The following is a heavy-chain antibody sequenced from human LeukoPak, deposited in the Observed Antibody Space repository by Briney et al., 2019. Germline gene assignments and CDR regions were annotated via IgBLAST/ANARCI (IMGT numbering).Heavy chain of an antibody. V-gene: IGHV4-39*01. CDR2: AYHSGTA. CDR1: GGSISNSNYY. Sequence: SETLSLTCTVSGGSISNSNYYWGWIRQPPGKGLEWIGSAYHSGTAYYNPSLKSRVTISVDTSKNQFSLRLNSVTAADTAVYYCARSEWRVVITIGPIQPFDYWGQGTLATVSS. J-gene: IGHJ4*02. CDR3: ARSEWRVVITIGPIQPFDY. D-gene: IGHD2-21*01.